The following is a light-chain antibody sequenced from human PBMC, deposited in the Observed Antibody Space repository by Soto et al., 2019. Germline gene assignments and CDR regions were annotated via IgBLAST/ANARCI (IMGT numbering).Light chain of an antibody. V-gene: IGKV1-5*03. CDR1: QSISSY. J-gene: IGKJ1*01. Sequence: IKMTQSPSSLSESVGARVTITCRASQSISSYLNWYQQKPGQAPKLLIYRASTLQNGVPSRFIGSGSGTEFSLTITSLQADDFATYHCQQYNTWPWTFGQGTKVDNK. CDR2: RAS. CDR3: QQYNTWPWT.